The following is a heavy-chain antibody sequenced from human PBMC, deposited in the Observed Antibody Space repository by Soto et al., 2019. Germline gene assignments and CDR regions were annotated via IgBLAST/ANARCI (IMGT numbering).Heavy chain of an antibody. D-gene: IGHD3-10*01. CDR1: GYSFTSYA. CDR3: ARIMVRGVINRAAFDI. J-gene: IGHJ3*02. CDR2: INAGNGNT. Sequence: ASVKVSCKASGYSFTSYAMHWVRQAPGQRLEWMGWINAGNGNTKYSQKFQGRVTITRDTSTSTAYMELSSLRSEDTAVYYCARIMVRGVINRAAFDIWGQGTMVTVSS. V-gene: IGHV1-3*01.